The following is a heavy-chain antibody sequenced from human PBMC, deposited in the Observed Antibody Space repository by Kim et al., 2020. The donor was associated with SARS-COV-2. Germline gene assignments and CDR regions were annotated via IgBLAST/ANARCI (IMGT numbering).Heavy chain of an antibody. CDR1: DGSFSGSY. D-gene: IGHD6-19*01. CDR3: ARAVTPLVYSGAWYYFDN. Sequence: SETLSLTCGVHDGSFSGSYWTWIRQSPGKGLEWIGQISHSGSATYNPSLKSRVSISVYGSMDQFSLELRSVTAADTAIYYCARAVTPLVYSGAWYYFDNWGQGTLVTVSS. CDR2: ISHSGSA. V-gene: IGHV4-34*01. J-gene: IGHJ4*02.